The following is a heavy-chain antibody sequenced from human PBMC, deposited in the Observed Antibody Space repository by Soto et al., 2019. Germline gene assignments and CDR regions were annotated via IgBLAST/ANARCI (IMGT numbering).Heavy chain of an antibody. J-gene: IGHJ6*02. CDR2: ISGSGGST. Sequence: GGSLRLSCAGSGFTFSSDAMSWVRQAPGKGLEWVSAISGSGGSTYYADSVKGRLTISRDNTKNTLYLQMNSLRAEDTAVYYCAKALFDDYHSPYAMHVCGPAPTVTVSS. CDR1: GFTFSSDA. V-gene: IGHV3-23*01. D-gene: IGHD3-9*01. CDR3: AKALFDDYHSPYAMHV.